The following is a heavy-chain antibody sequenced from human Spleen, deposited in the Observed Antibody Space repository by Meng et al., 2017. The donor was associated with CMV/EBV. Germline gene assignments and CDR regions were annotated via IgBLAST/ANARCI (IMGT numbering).Heavy chain of an antibody. CDR2: MYYRIIP. J-gene: IGHJ6*02. V-gene: IGHV4-31*02. CDR3: ARGGRSNSHNILEVPAARPHYLHAMDV. D-gene: IGHD2-2*02. Sequence: WIRQLPGKGLEGIGYMYYRIIPYYNPSLKSRVTMSVDTSKDQFSLKLNSVTAADTAVYYCARGGRSNSHNILEVPAARPHYLHAMDVWGQGTTVTVSS.